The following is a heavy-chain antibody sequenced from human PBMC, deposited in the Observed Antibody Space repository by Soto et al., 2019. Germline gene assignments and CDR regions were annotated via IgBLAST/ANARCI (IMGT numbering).Heavy chain of an antibody. Sequence: ASVKVSCKASGYTFTSYGFSWVRQAPGQGLEWMGWIRAYNGYTNYAQKFQGRVTITTDTSTSTAYMELRSLISDDTAVYYCARASEGFRSGWYVGYFDYWGQGTLVTVS. J-gene: IGHJ4*02. CDR2: IRAYNGYT. CDR3: ARASEGFRSGWYVGYFDY. V-gene: IGHV1-18*04. CDR1: GYTFTSYG. D-gene: IGHD6-19*01.